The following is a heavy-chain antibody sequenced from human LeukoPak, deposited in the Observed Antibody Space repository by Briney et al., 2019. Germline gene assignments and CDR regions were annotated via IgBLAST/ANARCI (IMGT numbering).Heavy chain of an antibody. D-gene: IGHD1-26*01. Sequence: PGGSLRLSCAASGFTFSSYSMNWVRQAPGKGLEWGSAVSGSSSYIYYADSVKGRFTISRDNAKNSLYVQMNSLRAEDTAVYYCARLGGSYLSRKNDYWGQGTLVIVSS. CDR1: GFTFSSYS. J-gene: IGHJ4*02. V-gene: IGHV3-21*01. CDR2: VSGSSSYI. CDR3: ARLGGSYLSRKNDY.